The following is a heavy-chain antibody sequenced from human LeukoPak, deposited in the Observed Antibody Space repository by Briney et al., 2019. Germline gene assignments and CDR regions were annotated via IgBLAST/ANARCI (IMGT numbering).Heavy chain of an antibody. J-gene: IGHJ6*03. CDR1: GGSFSGYY. CDR2: INHSGST. Sequence: PSETLSLTCAVYGGSFSGYYWSWIRQPPGKGLEWIGEINHSGSTNYNPSLKSRVTISVDTSKNQFSLKLSSVTAADTAVYYCARGGDYYGSGSYPYYYYYMDVWGKGTTVTVSS. CDR3: ARGGDYYGSGSYPYYYYYMDV. V-gene: IGHV4-34*01. D-gene: IGHD3-10*01.